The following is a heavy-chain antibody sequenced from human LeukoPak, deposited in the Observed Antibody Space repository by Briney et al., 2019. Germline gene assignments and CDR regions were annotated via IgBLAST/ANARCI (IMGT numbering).Heavy chain of an antibody. CDR1: GFTFSNYM. CDR3: LRDLNWSLDQ. CDR2: IKSDGITI. J-gene: IGHJ4*02. V-gene: IGHV3-74*01. Sequence: QPGGSLRLSCAASGFTFSNYMMHWVRQAQRKGLVWVSRIKSDGITITYADSVKGRFTISRDNAKNTLYLQMNSLRAEDTAVYYCLRDLNWSLDQWGQGTLVTVSS. D-gene: IGHD1-20*01.